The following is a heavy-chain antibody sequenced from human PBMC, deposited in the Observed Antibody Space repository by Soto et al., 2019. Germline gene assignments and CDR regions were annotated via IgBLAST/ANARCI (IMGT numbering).Heavy chain of an antibody. Sequence: EVQLLDSGGGLVQPGGSLRLSCAASGFTFSSSAMTWVRQAPGKGLEWVSRISAAGDVTDYVGSVQGRFTISRDNSKNTLYLQMDSLRVEDTAVYYCAKDSGHSGSLGDYRGQGTLVTVSS. CDR2: ISAAGDVT. V-gene: IGHV3-23*01. CDR1: GFTFSSSA. J-gene: IGHJ4*02. CDR3: AKDSGHSGSLGDY. D-gene: IGHD6-13*01.